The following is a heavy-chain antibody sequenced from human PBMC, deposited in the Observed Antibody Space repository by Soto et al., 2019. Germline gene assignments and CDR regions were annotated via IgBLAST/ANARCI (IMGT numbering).Heavy chain of an antibody. CDR1: GFTFSDYY. D-gene: IGHD2-2*01. CDR3: ARAPPAVVPFYGLDV. V-gene: IGHV3-11*01. J-gene: IGHJ6*02. Sequence: QVQLVESGGGLVKPGVSLRLSCTASGFTFSDYYMSWIRQAPGKGLEWVSHISSSDSIIYYADSVKGRFTISRDTAKNSLYLQMNSLRADDTAVYYCARAPPAVVPFYGLDVWGQGTTIT. CDR2: ISSSDSII.